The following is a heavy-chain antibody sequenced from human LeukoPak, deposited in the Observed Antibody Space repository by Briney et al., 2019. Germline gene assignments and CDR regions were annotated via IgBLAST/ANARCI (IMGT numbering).Heavy chain of an antibody. CDR2: IYYSGST. Sequence: PSETLSLTCTVSGGSISSGGYYWSWLRQHPGKGLEWIGYIYYSGSTYYNPSLKSRVTISVDTSKNQFSLKLSSVTAADTAVYYCARAGSSWSGAEYFQHWGQGTLVTVSS. CDR3: ARAGSSWSGAEYFQH. J-gene: IGHJ1*01. CDR1: GGSISSGGYY. V-gene: IGHV4-31*03. D-gene: IGHD6-13*01.